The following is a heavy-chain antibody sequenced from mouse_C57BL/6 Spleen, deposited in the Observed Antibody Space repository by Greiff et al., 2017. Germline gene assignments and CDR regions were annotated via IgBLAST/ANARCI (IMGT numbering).Heavy chain of an antibody. CDR1: GFTFSDYY. V-gene: IGHV5-16*01. CDR2: INYDGSST. Sequence: EVKLMESEGGLVQPGSSMKLSCTASGFTFSDYYMAWVRQVPEKGLEWVANINYDGSSTYYLDSLKSRFIISRDNAKNILYLQMSSLKSEDTATYYCARDDYYARDYWGQGTSVTVSS. CDR3: ARDDYYARDY. J-gene: IGHJ4*01.